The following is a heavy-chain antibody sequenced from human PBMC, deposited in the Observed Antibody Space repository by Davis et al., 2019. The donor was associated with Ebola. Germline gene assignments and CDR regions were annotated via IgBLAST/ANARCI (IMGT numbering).Heavy chain of an antibody. Sequence: MPSETLSLTCTVSGGSISSSSYYWGWIRQPPGKGLEWIGSIYYSGSTYYNPSLKSRVTISVDTSKNQFSLKLSSVTAADTAVYYCARLWGDYYDHWGQGSLVRVSS. D-gene: IGHD3-16*01. CDR1: GGSISSSSYY. V-gene: IGHV4-39*01. CDR2: IYYSGST. CDR3: ARLWGDYYDH. J-gene: IGHJ4*02.